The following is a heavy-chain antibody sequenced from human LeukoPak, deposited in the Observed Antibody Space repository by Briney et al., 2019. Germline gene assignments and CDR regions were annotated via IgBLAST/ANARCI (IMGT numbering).Heavy chain of an antibody. D-gene: IGHD1/OR15-1a*01. V-gene: IGHV4-34*01. CDR3: ARGCDRISPRNRACDI. Sequence: SETLSLTCAVYVGSFSGYYWSWIRQPPGKGLEWIGEINHSGSTTYNPSLKGRVTISEDTSKNQFSLKLSSATGAGPALYYCARGCDRISPRNRACDIWGQGTMLTLPS. CDR2: INHSGST. J-gene: IGHJ3*02. CDR1: VGSFSGYY.